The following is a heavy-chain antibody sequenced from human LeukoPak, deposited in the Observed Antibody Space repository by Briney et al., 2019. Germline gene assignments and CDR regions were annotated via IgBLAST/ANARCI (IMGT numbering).Heavy chain of an antibody. CDR2: IYTSGST. Sequence: PSETLSLTCNVSGASISSYYWSWIRQPAGKGLEWIGRIYTSGSTNYNPSLKSRVTMSVDTSKNQVSLKLSSVTAADTAVYYCAREDCSSTSCYRARSGWFDPWGQGTLVTVS. CDR1: GASISSYY. D-gene: IGHD2-2*01. V-gene: IGHV4-4*07. CDR3: AREDCSSTSCYRARSGWFDP. J-gene: IGHJ5*02.